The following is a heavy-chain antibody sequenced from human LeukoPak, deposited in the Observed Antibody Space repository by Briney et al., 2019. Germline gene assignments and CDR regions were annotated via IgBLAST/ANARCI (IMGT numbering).Heavy chain of an antibody. Sequence: AASVKVSCKASGGTFSSYAISWVRQAPGQGLEWMGGIIPIFGTANYAQKFQGRVTITADKSTSTAYMELSSLRSEDTAVYYCARSNQVLRFQADAFDIWGQGTMVTVSS. CDR2: IIPIFGTA. D-gene: IGHD3-3*01. J-gene: IGHJ3*02. V-gene: IGHV1-69*06. CDR3: ARSNQVLRFQADAFDI. CDR1: GGTFSSYA.